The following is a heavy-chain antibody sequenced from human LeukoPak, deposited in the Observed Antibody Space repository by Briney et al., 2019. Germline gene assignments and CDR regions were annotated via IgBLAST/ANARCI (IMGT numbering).Heavy chain of an antibody. CDR3: ARVPSKKYCSGGSCYSGPGYYYYYMDV. J-gene: IGHJ6*03. CDR1: GFTFSTFA. V-gene: IGHV3-23*01. Sequence: GGSLRLSCAASGFTFSTFAMIWVRQPPGKGLEWVSSIFPSGGEIHYADSVRGRFTISRDNSKSILSLQMNSLRAEDTAVYYCARVPSKKYCSGGSCYSGPGYYYYYMDVWGKGTTVTISS. CDR2: IFPSGGEI. D-gene: IGHD2-15*01.